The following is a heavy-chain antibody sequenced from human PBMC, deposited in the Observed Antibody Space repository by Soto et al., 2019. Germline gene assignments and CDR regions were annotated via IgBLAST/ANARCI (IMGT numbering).Heavy chain of an antibody. D-gene: IGHD6-6*01. CDR3: VTGDHLVR. J-gene: IGHJ4*02. CDR1: GYTFTGYY. V-gene: IGHV1-2*02. CDR2: INPKTGDT. Sequence: ASVKVSCKTSGYTFTGYYLNWVRQAPGRGLEWVGWINPKTGDTNNAQKFQGRVTMTTDTSISTGYMELSGLKSDDTAVYYCVTGDHLVRWGQGTRVTVSS.